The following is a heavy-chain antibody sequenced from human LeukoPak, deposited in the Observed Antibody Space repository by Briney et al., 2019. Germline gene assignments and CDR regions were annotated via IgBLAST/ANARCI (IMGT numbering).Heavy chain of an antibody. Sequence: SETLSLTCTVSGGSISSYYWSWIRQPAGKGLEWIGSIYYTGNTYYNASLKSRVTISIDTSKNQISLRLTSVTATDTAMYYCARQTGSGLFTLPGGQGTLVTVSS. CDR3: ARQTGSGLFTLP. CDR1: GGSISSYY. D-gene: IGHD3/OR15-3a*01. V-gene: IGHV4-59*05. CDR2: IYYTGNT. J-gene: IGHJ4*02.